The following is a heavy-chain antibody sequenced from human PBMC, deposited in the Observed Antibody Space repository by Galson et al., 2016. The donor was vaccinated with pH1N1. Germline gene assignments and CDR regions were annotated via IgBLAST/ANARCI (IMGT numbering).Heavy chain of an antibody. J-gene: IGHJ4*02. CDR2: ISHDGNNK. D-gene: IGHD1-7*01. Sequence: SLRLSCAASGFTFSSYTFHWVRQTPGKGLEWVAIISHDGNNKDFADSVEGRFTISRDSSKNTVFLQMNSLRLEDTAVYYCTRDGRGNWKYVDYFDYWGPGTVVTVSS. CDR1: GFTFSSYT. V-gene: IGHV3-30-3*01. CDR3: TRDGRGNWKYVDYFDY.